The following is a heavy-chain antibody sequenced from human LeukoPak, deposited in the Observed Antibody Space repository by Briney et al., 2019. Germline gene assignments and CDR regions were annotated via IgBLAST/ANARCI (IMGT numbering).Heavy chain of an antibody. CDR1: GFTFGDYA. D-gene: IGHD6-6*01. V-gene: IGHV3-30*04. CDR2: ISYDGSNK. J-gene: IGHJ5*02. Sequence: GGSLRLSCTASGFTFGDYAMHWVRQAPGKGLEWVAVISYDGSNKYYADSVKGRFTISRDNSKNTLYLQMNSLRAEDTAVYYCARSIAARYWFDPWGQGTLVTVSS. CDR3: ARSIAARYWFDP.